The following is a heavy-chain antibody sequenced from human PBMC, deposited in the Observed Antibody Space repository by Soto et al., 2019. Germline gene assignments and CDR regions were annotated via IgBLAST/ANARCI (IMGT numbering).Heavy chain of an antibody. Sequence: PSETLSLTCTVSGGAISGYYWSWIRQPAGKGLEWIGRIYTSGSTNYNPSLKSRVTMSVDTSKNQFSLKLSSVTAADTAVYYCARVHLNYYDSSGSPNWFDPWGQGTLVTV. J-gene: IGHJ5*02. CDR3: ARVHLNYYDSSGSPNWFDP. D-gene: IGHD3-22*01. CDR1: GGAISGYY. V-gene: IGHV4-4*07. CDR2: IYTSGST.